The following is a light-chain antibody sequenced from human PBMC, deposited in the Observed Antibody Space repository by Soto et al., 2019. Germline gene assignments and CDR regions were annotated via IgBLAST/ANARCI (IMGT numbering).Light chain of an antibody. CDR3: MQGITFT. CDR2: KAS. CDR1: QSLVHSDGNTY. V-gene: IGKV2-30*02. Sequence: IVLTQSPLSLPVTLGQPASISCRSSQSLVHSDGNTYLNWFQQRPGQSPRRLIYKASNRDSGVADRFSGSGSGTDFTLRISRVEADDVGVYYCMQGITFTFGQGKRVEIK. J-gene: IGKJ1*01.